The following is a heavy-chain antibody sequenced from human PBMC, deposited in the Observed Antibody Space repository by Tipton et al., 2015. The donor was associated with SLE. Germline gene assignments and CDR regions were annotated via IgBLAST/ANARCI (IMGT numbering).Heavy chain of an antibody. V-gene: IGHV3-23*01. CDR2: ISGSGDIT. D-gene: IGHD4-23*01. Sequence: GSLRLSCAASGFTFSNNAMSWVRQAPGKGLEWVSAISGSGDITYYAESVKGRFTISRDNSKNTLYLQMSSLRAEDTAVYYCAKDYGVNSRAFDIWGQGTMVTVSS. CDR3: AKDYGVNSRAFDI. CDR1: GFTFSNNA. J-gene: IGHJ3*02.